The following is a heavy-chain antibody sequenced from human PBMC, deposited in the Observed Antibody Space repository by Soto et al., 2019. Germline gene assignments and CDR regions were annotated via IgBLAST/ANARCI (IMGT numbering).Heavy chain of an antibody. CDR2: IIPIFGTA. D-gene: IGHD4-17*01. Sequence: QVQLVQSGAEVKKPGSSVKVSCKASGGTFSSYAISWVRQAPGQGLEWMGGIIPIFGTANYAQKFQGRVTMTADESTSTAYMELRSLRSEDTALYYCASTKTTLTTSRTTQIYCMDVWCQGTTVTVSS. CDR3: ASTKTTLTTSRTTQIYCMDV. CDR1: GGTFSSYA. J-gene: IGHJ6*02. V-gene: IGHV1-69*12.